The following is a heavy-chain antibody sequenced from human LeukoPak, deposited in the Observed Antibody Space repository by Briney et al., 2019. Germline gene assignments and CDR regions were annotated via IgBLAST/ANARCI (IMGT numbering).Heavy chain of an antibody. CDR2: ITSNGGST. CDR1: AFTFSSYA. V-gene: IGHV3-64D*06. Sequence: GGSLRLSCSASAFTFSSYAMHWVRQAPGKGLEYVSSITSNGGSTYYADSVKGRVTISRDNSKNTLYLQMSSLRAEDTALYYCLRDLTGAGDYWGQGTLVTVSS. J-gene: IGHJ4*02. D-gene: IGHD3-10*01. CDR3: LRDLTGAGDY.